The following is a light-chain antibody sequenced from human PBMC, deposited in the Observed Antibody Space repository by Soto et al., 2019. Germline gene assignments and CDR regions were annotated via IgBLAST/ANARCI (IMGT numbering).Light chain of an antibody. J-gene: IGKJ5*01. Sequence: EIVLTQSPATLSVSPGEGATLSCRASQTVGISLAWYQQKPGQAPRLLIYNTSTRGPGIPARFSGSGSGTEFTLTINSLQSEDFVVYYCQQYSNWPYTFGQGTRLEIK. V-gene: IGKV3-15*01. CDR2: NTS. CDR3: QQYSNWPYT. CDR1: QTVGIS.